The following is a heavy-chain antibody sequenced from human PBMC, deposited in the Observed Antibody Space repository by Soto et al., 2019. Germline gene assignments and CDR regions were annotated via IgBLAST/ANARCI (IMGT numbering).Heavy chain of an antibody. J-gene: IGHJ4*02. CDR2: IIPIFGTA. Sequence: ASVKVSCKASGGTFSSYAISWVRQAPGQGLEWMGGIIPIFGTANYAQKFQGRVTITADESTSTAYMELSSLRSEGTAVYYCARDSPIGSVFSGYDAIDIWGQGTLVTVSS. CDR1: GGTFSSYA. CDR3: ARDSPIGSVFSGYDAIDI. D-gene: IGHD5-12*01. V-gene: IGHV1-69*13.